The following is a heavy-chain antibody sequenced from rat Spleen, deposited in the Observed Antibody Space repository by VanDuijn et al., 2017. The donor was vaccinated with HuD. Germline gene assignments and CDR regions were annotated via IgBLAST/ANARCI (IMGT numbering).Heavy chain of an antibody. J-gene: IGHJ1*01. CDR3: ARRKDGGWYFDF. Sequence: EVQLVESGGGLVQPGRSLKLSCAASGFTFSDYYMIWVRQAPKKGLEWVATISYDGGSTYYRDSVKGRFTISRDNAKSTLYLQMNSLRSEDTATYYCARRKDGGWYFDFWGPGTMVTVSS. V-gene: IGHV5-22*01. CDR1: GFTFSDYY. D-gene: IGHD1-12*02. CDR2: ISYDGGST.